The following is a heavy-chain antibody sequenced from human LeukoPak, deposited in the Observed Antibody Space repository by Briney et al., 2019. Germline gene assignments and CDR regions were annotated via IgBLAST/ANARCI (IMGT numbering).Heavy chain of an antibody. D-gene: IGHD6-13*01. Sequence: GGSLRLSCAASGFTFSSYAVHWVRQAPGKGLEWVAVISYDGSNKYYADSVKGRFTISRDNSKNTLYLQMNSLRAEDTAVYYCARVQLYSSSWITSTQDDYWDQGTLVTVSS. V-gene: IGHV3-30*04. CDR2: ISYDGSNK. CDR3: ARVQLYSSSWITSTQDDY. J-gene: IGHJ4*02. CDR1: GFTFSSYA.